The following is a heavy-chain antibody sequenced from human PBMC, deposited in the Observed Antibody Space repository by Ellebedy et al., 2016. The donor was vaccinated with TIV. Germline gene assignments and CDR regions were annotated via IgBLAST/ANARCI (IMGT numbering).Heavy chain of an antibody. CDR2: ISDTTGAI. Sequence: PGGSLRLSCAASGFTFSSYNMNWVRQAPGKGLEWVSYISDTTGAIWYADSVKGRFTISRDNAKYSLYLQMNSLRDEDTAVYYCARGRGYYASGGYYVDCWGQGTLVTVSS. CDR3: ARGRGYYASGGYYVDC. V-gene: IGHV3-48*02. J-gene: IGHJ4*02. CDR1: GFTFSSYN. D-gene: IGHD3-10*01.